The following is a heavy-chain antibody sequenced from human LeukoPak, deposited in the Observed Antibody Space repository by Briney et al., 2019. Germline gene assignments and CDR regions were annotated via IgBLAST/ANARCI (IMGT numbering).Heavy chain of an antibody. Sequence: GGSLRLSCAASGFTVSSNDMSWVRQAPGKGLECISVIYSGGSTDYADSVKGRLTISRDNSKNTLYLQMNSLRAEDTAVYYCAREILAPGKTHDYWGQGTLVTVSS. CDR1: GFTVSSND. CDR2: IYSGGST. J-gene: IGHJ4*02. CDR3: AREILAPGKTHDY. V-gene: IGHV3-53*01.